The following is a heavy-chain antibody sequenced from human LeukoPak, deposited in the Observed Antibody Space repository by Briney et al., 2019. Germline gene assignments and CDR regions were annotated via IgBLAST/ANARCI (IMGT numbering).Heavy chain of an antibody. CDR2: IYTSGST. J-gene: IGHJ4*02. V-gene: IGHV4-61*02. D-gene: IGHD5-12*01. Sequence: SQTLSLTCTVSGGSISSGSYYWSWIPQPAGKGLEWIGRIYTSGSTNYNPSLKSRVTISVDTSKNQFSLKMSSVTAADTAVYYCARGTADIVATIAAVEGIAVAVIFDYWGQGTLVTVSS. CDR3: ARGTADIVATIAAVEGIAVAVIFDY. CDR1: GGSISSGSYY.